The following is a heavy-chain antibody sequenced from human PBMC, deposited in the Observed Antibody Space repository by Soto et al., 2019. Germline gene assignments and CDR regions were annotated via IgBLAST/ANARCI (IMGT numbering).Heavy chain of an antibody. J-gene: IGHJ6*02. Sequence: SETLSLTCTVSGGSISSGSYYWSWIRQHPGKGLEWIGYIYYSGSTYYNPSLKSRVTISVDTSKNQFSLKLSSVTAADTAVYYGARSFGDKTYYDFWSGDFHLPGMDVWGQGTTVTVS. CDR3: ARSFGDKTYYDFWSGDFHLPGMDV. CDR2: IYYSGST. D-gene: IGHD3-3*01. V-gene: IGHV4-31*03. CDR1: GGSISSGSYY.